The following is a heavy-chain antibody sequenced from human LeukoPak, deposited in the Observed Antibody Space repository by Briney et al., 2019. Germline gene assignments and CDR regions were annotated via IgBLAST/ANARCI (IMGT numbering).Heavy chain of an antibody. V-gene: IGHV3-30-3*01. Sequence: GSLRLSCAAPRITFSSYGMHLGRQGTGKGLELVAVISYDGSNKYYADSVKGRFTISRDNSKNTLYLQMNSLRAEDTAVYYCARGPGYCSSTSCSGGIVYWGQGTLVTVSS. CDR1: RITFSSYG. CDR3: ARGPGYCSSTSCSGGIVY. CDR2: ISYDGSNK. D-gene: IGHD2-2*01. J-gene: IGHJ4*02.